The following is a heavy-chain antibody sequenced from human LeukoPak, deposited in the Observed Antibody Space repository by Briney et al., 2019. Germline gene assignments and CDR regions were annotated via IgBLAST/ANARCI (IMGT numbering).Heavy chain of an antibody. V-gene: IGHV3-21*01. J-gene: IGHJ6*02. Sequence: GSLRHSCAASGFTFSSYRMNWVRQAPGKGLEWVSSISSSSYIYYADPVKGRFTISRDNTKNSLYLQMNSLRAEDTAVYYCARDDSPYLGYYGMDVWGQGTTVTVSS. CDR3: ARDDSPYLGYYGMDV. CDR1: GFTFSSYR. D-gene: IGHD3-16*01. CDR2: ISSSSYI.